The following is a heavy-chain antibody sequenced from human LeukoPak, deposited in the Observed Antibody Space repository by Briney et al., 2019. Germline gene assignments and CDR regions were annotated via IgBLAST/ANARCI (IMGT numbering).Heavy chain of an antibody. V-gene: IGHV4-4*02. D-gene: IGHD6-13*01. CDR3: ARSSAAGPNYFDY. CDR2: IYHSGST. Sequence: SGTLSLTCAVSGGSISSSNWWSWVRQPPGKGLEWIGEIYHSGSTNYNPSLKSRVTISVDKSKNQFSLKLSSVTAADAAVYYCARSSAAGPNYFDYWGQGTLVTVSS. CDR1: GGSISSSNW. J-gene: IGHJ4*02.